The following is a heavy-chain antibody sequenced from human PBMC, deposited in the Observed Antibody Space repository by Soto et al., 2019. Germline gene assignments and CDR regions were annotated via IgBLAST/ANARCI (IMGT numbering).Heavy chain of an antibody. CDR3: AREPLPKFSYILTSPYGMDV. CDR2: IYYSGST. CDR1: GGSVSSGSYY. Sequence: QVQLQESGPGLVKPSETLSLTCTVSGGSVSSGSYYWSWIRQPPGKGLEWIGYIYYSGSTNYNPTLKSRVTISVDTSKNQFSLKLSSVTAADTAVYYCAREPLPKFSYILTSPYGMDVWGQGTTVTVSS. J-gene: IGHJ6*02. V-gene: IGHV4-61*01. D-gene: IGHD3-9*01.